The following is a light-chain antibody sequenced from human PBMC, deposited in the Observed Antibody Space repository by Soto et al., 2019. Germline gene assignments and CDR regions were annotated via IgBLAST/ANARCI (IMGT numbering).Light chain of an antibody. J-gene: IGKJ1*01. CDR2: DAS. V-gene: IGKV1-5*01. Sequence: IQMTQSPSALSASVGDRVTITCRASQSISNWLAWYQQKPGKAPKFLIYDASSLQSGVPSRLSGSGSGTEFTLTISSLQPDDFATYYCQQYNSYPWTFGQGTKVDIK. CDR1: QSISNW. CDR3: QQYNSYPWT.